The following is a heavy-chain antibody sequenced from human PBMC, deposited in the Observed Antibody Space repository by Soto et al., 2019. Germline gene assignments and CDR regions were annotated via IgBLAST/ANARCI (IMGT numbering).Heavy chain of an antibody. Sequence: PGGSLRLSCAASGFTFSSYAMSWVRQAPGKVLEWGSAISGSGGSTYYADSVKGRSTISRDNSKNTLYLQMNSLRAEDTAVHYCAKDRGYSYEYYYYGMDVWGQGTTVTVSS. J-gene: IGHJ6*02. V-gene: IGHV3-23*01. CDR3: AKDRGYSYEYYYYGMDV. CDR2: ISGSGGST. CDR1: GFTFSSYA. D-gene: IGHD5-18*01.